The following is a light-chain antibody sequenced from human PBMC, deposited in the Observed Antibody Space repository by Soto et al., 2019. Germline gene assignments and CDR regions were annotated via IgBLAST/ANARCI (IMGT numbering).Light chain of an antibody. CDR2: RAS. CDR3: QEYKSYSPYT. V-gene: IGKV1-5*03. J-gene: IGKJ2*01. Sequence: DIQLTQFPSTLSASIGDRVTITCRATQTIGSWLAWYQQKPGKAPKLLIYRASSLETGVPSRFSGSGSGTEFTLTISSLQPDDFESYYCQEYKSYSPYTFGQGTRLEIK. CDR1: QTIGSW.